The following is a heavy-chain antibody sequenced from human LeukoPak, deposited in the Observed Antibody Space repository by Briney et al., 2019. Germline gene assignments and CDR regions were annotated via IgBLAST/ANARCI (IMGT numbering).Heavy chain of an antibody. CDR3: AKEGKTRNWNYFQAKPVY. V-gene: IGHV3-48*03. CDR1: GFTFSSYE. J-gene: IGHJ4*02. Sequence: PGGSLRLSCAASGFTFSSYEMNWVRQAPGKGLEWVSYINSSGSTIYYADSVKGRFTISRDNAKNSLYLQMNSLRAEDTAVYYCAKEGKTRNWNYFQAKPVYWGQGTLVTVSS. CDR2: INSSGSTI. D-gene: IGHD1-7*01.